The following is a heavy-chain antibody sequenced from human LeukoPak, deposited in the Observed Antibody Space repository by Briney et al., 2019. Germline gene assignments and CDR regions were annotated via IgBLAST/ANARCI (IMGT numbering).Heavy chain of an antibody. D-gene: IGHD3-3*01. J-gene: IGHJ6*03. V-gene: IGHV4-39*01. CDR1: GGSISSSSYY. CDR3: ARLVGLEWLLYDYYYYYMDV. Sequence: PSETLSLTCTVSGGSISSSSYYWGWIRQPPGKGLEWIGSIYYSGSTYYNPSLKSRVTISVDTSKNQFSLKLSSVTAADTAVYYCARLVGLEWLLYDYYYYYMDVWGKGTTVTVSS. CDR2: IYYSGST.